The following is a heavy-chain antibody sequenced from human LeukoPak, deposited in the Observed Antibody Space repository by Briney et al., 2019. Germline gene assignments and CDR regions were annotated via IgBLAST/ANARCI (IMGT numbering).Heavy chain of an antibody. CDR1: GGSISDYH. CDR2: IYTSGST. D-gene: IGHD5-18*01. CDR3: ARDLGYSYGSSFFDY. Sequence: SETLSLTCTVSGGSISDYHWSWIRQPAGKGLEWIGRIYTSGSTNYNPSLKSRVTMSVDTSKNQFSLKLSSVTAADTAVYYCARDLGYSYGSSFFDYWGQGTQVTVSS. J-gene: IGHJ4*02. V-gene: IGHV4-4*07.